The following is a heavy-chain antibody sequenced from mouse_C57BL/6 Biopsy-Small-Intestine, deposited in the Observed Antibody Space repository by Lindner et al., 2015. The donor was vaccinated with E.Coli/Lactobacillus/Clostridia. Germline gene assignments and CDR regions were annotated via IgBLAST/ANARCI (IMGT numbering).Heavy chain of an antibody. V-gene: IGHV5-17*01. CDR3: ARDLGAMDY. CDR2: ISSGSSTI. CDR1: GFTFSDYG. D-gene: IGHD4-1*01. Sequence: VQLQESGGGLVKPGGSLKLSCAASGFTFSDYGMHWVRQAPEKGLEWVAYISSGSSTIYYADTVKGRFTISRDTSQSILYLQMNALRAEDTAIYYCARDLGAMDYWGQGTSVTVSS. J-gene: IGHJ4*01.